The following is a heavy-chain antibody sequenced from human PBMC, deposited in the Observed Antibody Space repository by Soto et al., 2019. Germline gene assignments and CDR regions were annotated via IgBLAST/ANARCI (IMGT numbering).Heavy chain of an antibody. Sequence: QLQLQESGPGLGQPSETLSLTCTVSGGSITSSSYYWGWIRQPPGKGLEWIGSVYYSGNTYYNPSLKSRVTISVDTSKTQFSLKLSSVTAADTAVYYCARQGSSWPYYFDSWGQGTLVTVSS. V-gene: IGHV4-39*01. J-gene: IGHJ4*02. CDR1: GGSITSSSYY. CDR3: ARQGSSWPYYFDS. CDR2: VYYSGNT. D-gene: IGHD6-13*01.